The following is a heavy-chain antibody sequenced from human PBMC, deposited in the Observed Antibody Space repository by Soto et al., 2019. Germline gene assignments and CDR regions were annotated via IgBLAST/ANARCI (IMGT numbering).Heavy chain of an antibody. D-gene: IGHD3-3*01. V-gene: IGHV4-59*08. Sequence: SETLSLTCTVSGGSISSYYWSWIRQPPGKGLEWIGYIYYSGSTNYNPSLKSRVTISVDTSKNQFSLKLSSVTAADTAVYYCARHAKTYYDFWSGYFFDYWGQGTLVTVSS. CDR3: ARHAKTYYDFWSGYFFDY. CDR1: GGSISSYY. CDR2: IYYSGST. J-gene: IGHJ4*02.